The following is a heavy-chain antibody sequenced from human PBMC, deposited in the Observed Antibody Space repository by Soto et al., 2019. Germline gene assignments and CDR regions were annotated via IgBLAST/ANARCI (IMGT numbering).Heavy chain of an antibody. CDR3: AGPVDADMVHYYFYGLDV. J-gene: IGHJ6*02. V-gene: IGHV3-74*01. CDR1: GFAFSRYW. Sequence: EVQLVESGGGLVQPGGSLRLSCAASGFAFSRYWMNWVRQVPGKGLVWVSRISGDGSVTYYADSVRGRFTISRDNAKKTLYLQMHSLRADDTAVYYCAGPVDADMVHYYFYGLDVWGQGTTVTVSS. D-gene: IGHD5-18*01. CDR2: ISGDGSVT.